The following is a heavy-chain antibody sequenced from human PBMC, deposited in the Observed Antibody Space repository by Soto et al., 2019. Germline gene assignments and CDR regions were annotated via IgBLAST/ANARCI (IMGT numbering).Heavy chain of an antibody. CDR2: IIPILSIA. CDR1: GGTFSSYT. Sequence: ASVKVSCKASGGTFSSYTISWVRQAPGQGLEWMGRIIPILSIANYAQKFQGRVTITADKSTSTAYMELSSLRSEDTAVYYCARDPSVVRGVNMFDPWGQGTLVTVSS. D-gene: IGHD3-10*01. V-gene: IGHV1-69*04. J-gene: IGHJ5*02. CDR3: ARDPSVVRGVNMFDP.